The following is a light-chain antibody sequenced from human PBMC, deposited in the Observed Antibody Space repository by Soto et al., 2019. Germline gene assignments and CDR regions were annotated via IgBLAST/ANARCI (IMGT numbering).Light chain of an antibody. J-gene: IGKJ4*01. CDR2: GAS. CDR3: QQYKDWPLT. V-gene: IGKV3-15*01. Sequence: EIVVTQSPATLSVSPGERVTLSCRASQSVGTTFAWYQQRPGQPPRLLIYGASTRATGIPARFSGSGSGTEFTLTISSLQSEDFALYYCQQYKDWPLTFGGGTKV. CDR1: QSVGTT.